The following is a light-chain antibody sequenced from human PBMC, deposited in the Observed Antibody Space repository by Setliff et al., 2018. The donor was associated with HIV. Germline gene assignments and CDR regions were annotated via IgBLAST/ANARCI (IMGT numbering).Light chain of an antibody. CDR1: SSDIGNYNF. Sequence: QSALAQPPSASGSPGQSVTISCTGTSSDIGNYNFVSWYQQHPGKAPKLMIFDVSKRPSGVPARFSGFKSGNTAYLTISGLQPEDEAEYYCCSYAGTYSFVFGTGTKVTVL. V-gene: IGLV2-8*01. CDR3: CSYAGTYSFV. J-gene: IGLJ1*01. CDR2: DVS.